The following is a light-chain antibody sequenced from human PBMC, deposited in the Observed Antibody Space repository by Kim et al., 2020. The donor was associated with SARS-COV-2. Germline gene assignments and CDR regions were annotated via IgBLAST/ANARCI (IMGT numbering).Light chain of an antibody. Sequence: SPVERATLSCRASQSVSSDYLAWYQQKPGQAPRLLIYGSSRRATGIPDRFSGSGSGTDFSLIIRSLEPEDFAVYFCQQYDDSPSTFGQGTKVDIK. CDR2: GSS. CDR3: QQYDDSPST. CDR1: QSVSSDY. V-gene: IGKV3-20*01. J-gene: IGKJ1*01.